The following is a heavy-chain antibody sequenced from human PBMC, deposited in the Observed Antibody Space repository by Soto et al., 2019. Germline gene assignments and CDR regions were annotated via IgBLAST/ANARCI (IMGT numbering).Heavy chain of an antibody. CDR2: MNPNSGNT. CDR1: GYTFTSYD. J-gene: IGHJ6*02. D-gene: IGHD5-12*01. Sequence: QVQLVQSGAEVKKPGASVQVSCKASGYTFTSYDINWVRQATGQGLEWMGWMNPNSGNTGYAQKFQGRVTMTTNTSISTAYMELSSLRSEDTAVYYCARAGDSGYDYGEGGYYGMDVWGQGTTVTVSS. V-gene: IGHV1-8*01. CDR3: ARAGDSGYDYGEGGYYGMDV.